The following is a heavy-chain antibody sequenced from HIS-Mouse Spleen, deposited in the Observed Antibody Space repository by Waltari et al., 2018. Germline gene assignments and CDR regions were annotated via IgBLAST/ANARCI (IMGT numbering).Heavy chain of an antibody. D-gene: IGHD6-13*01. J-gene: IGHJ4*02. CDR1: GFTFSSYA. CDR3: ARGGIAAAGGPFDY. Sequence: QVQLVESGGGVVQPGRSLRLSWAASGFTFSSYAMQWVSQARGWSGWQFISYDGSNKYYADSVKGRFTISRDNSKNTLYLQMNSLRAEDTAVYYCARGGIAAAGGPFDYWGQGTLVTVSS. CDR2: ISYDGSNK. V-gene: IGHV3-30-3*01.